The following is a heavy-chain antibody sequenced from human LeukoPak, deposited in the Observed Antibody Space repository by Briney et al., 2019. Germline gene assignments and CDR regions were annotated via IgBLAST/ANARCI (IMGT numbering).Heavy chain of an antibody. CDR1: GGSISSYY. D-gene: IGHD6-19*01. Sequence: PSETLSLTCTVAGGSISSYYWSWIRQPPGKGLEWIGYIYYSGSTNYNPSLKSRVTISVDTSKNQFSLKLSSVTAADTAVYYCASKSGWLNYFDYWGQGTLVTVSS. CDR2: IYYSGST. J-gene: IGHJ4*02. CDR3: ASKSGWLNYFDY. V-gene: IGHV4-59*01.